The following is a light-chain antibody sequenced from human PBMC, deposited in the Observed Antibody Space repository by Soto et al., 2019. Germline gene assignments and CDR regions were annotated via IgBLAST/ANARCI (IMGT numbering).Light chain of an antibody. V-gene: IGLV7-43*01. Sequence: QAVVTQEPSLTVSPGGTVTLTCASSTGPVTSDYYPNWFQQKPGQAPRALIYSTTKKHSWTPARFSGSLLGGKAALTLSGVQPEDEADYYCSSYTSIGTVVFGGGTKLTVL. CDR3: SSYTSIGTVV. J-gene: IGLJ2*01. CDR1: TGPVTSDYY. CDR2: STT.